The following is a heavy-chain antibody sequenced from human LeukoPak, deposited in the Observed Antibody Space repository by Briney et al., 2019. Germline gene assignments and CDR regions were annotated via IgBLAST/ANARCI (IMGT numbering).Heavy chain of an antibody. V-gene: IGHV4-59*12. CDR1: GGSISSYY. J-gene: IGHJ4*02. D-gene: IGHD6-13*01. Sequence: SETLSLTCSVSGGSISSYYWSWIRQPPGKGLEWIGYIYHSGSTYYNPSLKSRVTISVDRSKNQFSLKLSSVTAADTAVYYCARAREAAAGTLRYWGQGTLVTVSS. CDR2: IYHSGST. CDR3: ARAREAAAGTLRY.